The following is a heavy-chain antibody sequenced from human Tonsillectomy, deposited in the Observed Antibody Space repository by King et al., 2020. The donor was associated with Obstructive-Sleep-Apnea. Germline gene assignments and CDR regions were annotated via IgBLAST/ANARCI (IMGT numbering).Heavy chain of an antibody. CDR3: ASPPYSSSWYRATADYFQH. V-gene: IGHV3-30*04. Sequence: VQLVESGGGVVQPGRSLRLSCAASGFTFSSYAMHWVRQAPGKGLEWVAVISYDGSNKYYADSVKGRFTISRDNSKNTLYLQMNSLRAEDTAVYYCASPPYSSSWYRATADYFQHWGQGTLVTVSS. CDR2: ISYDGSNK. D-gene: IGHD6-13*01. J-gene: IGHJ1*01. CDR1: GFTFSSYA.